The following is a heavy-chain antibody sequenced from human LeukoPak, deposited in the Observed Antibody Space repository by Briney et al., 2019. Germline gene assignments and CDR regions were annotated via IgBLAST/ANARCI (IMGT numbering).Heavy chain of an antibody. V-gene: IGHV1-69*04. Sequence: ASVKVSCKASGGTFSSYTISWVRQAPGQGLEWTGRIIPILGIANYAQKFQGRVTITADKSTSTAYMELSSLRSEDTAVYYCAREGGYCSSTSCYTSYWGQGTLVTVSS. J-gene: IGHJ4*02. CDR1: GGTFSSYT. CDR3: AREGGYCSSTSCYTSY. CDR2: IIPILGIA. D-gene: IGHD2-2*02.